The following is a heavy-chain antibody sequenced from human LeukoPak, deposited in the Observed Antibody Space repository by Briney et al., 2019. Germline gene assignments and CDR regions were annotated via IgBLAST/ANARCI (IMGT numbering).Heavy chain of an antibody. D-gene: IGHD3-16*01. CDR2: IRRGTNGYTT. CDR3: TRDGGEGGNSAFDI. Sequence: GGSLRLSCAASGFTFSNAWMSWVRQAPGKGLEWVGRIRRGTNGYTTEYAASVKGRFIISRDDSKNSMYLHMNSLKTEDTAVYHCTRDGGEGGNSAFDIWGPGTMVTVSS. V-gene: IGHV3-72*01. CDR1: GFTFSNAW. J-gene: IGHJ3*02.